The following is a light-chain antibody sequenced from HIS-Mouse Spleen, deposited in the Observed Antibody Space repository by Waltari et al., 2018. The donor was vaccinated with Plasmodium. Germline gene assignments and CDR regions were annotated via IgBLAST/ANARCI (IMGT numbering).Light chain of an antibody. CDR2: KAS. CDR1: QSISSL. Sequence: DIQMTQSPSTLSASVGDRVTITCRASQSISSLLAWYQQKPGKAPKLLIYKASSLESGVPSRFSGSGSGTEFPLTISSLQPDYFATYYCQQYNSYWTFGQGTKVEIK. CDR3: QQYNSYWT. J-gene: IGKJ1*01. V-gene: IGKV1-5*03.